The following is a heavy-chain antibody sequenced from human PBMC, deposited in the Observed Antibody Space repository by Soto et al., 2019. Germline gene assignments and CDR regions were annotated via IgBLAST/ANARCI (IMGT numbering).Heavy chain of an antibody. CDR2: INPSGGST. V-gene: IGHV1-46*01. CDR3: ARLGYCSGGSCPPETHGFDY. Sequence: WPQQSPRQGLEWMGIINPSGGSTNYAQKFQGRVTMTRDTSTSTVYMELSSLRSEDTAVYYCARLGYCSGGSCPPETHGFDYWGQGTLVTVSS. D-gene: IGHD2-15*01. J-gene: IGHJ4*02.